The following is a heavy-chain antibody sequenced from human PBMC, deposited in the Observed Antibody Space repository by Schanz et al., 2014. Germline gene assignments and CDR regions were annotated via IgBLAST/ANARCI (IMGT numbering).Heavy chain of an antibody. J-gene: IGHJ3*02. CDR2: INPSSGTT. D-gene: IGHD3-3*01. Sequence: QVQLVQSGAEVKKPGASVKVSCKASGYTFTSYYIHWVRQAPGQGLEWMGKINPSSGTTRIAQNFQGRLTVTRDTSTSTVNMELSSLRSDDTAMYYCVTEKRMESGTWAKAFDIWGQGTMVTVSS. CDR1: GYTFTSYY. CDR3: VTEKRMESGTWAKAFDI. V-gene: IGHV1-46*01.